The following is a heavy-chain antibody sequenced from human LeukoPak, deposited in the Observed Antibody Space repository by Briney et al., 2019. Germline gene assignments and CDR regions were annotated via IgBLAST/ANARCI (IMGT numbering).Heavy chain of an antibody. J-gene: IGHJ5*02. CDR3: ERGVGATTS. CDR1: RYTFTNFA. Sequence: ASVKVSCKASRYTFTNFAMNWVRQAPGQGLEWMGWINTNTGNPTYAQGFTGRFVFSLDTSVSTTYLQISSLKAEDTAVYYCERGVGATTSWGQGTLVTVSS. CDR2: INTNTGNP. V-gene: IGHV7-4-1*02. D-gene: IGHD1-26*01.